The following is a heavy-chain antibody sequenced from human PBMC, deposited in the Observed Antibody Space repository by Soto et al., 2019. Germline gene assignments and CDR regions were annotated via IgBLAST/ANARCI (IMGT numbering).Heavy chain of an antibody. CDR3: ARAPKVSGSSQTRPDF. Sequence: PSETLSLTCSIYSGSFSGHYWSWVRQPPGKGLEWIGEISQSGNTNYSPSLKSRVSISIDTSKKQFSLNLASVSAADTAVYYCARAPKVSGSSQTRPDFWGQGTLVTV. CDR2: ISQSGNT. D-gene: IGHD6-6*01. V-gene: IGHV4-34*01. J-gene: IGHJ4*02. CDR1: SGSFSGHY.